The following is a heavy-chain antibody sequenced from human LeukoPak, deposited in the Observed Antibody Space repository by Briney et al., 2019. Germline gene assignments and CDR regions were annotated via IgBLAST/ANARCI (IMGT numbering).Heavy chain of an antibody. Sequence: GASVKVSCKASGYTFTDYYMHWVRQAPGQGLEWMGWINHNSGGTNYAQKFRGRLTMTRDTSINTAYMELSRLRSDDTAVYYCARETKWIQLWNHWGQGTLVTVSS. CDR2: INHNSGGT. V-gene: IGHV1-2*02. D-gene: IGHD5-18*01. CDR3: ARETKWIQLWNH. J-gene: IGHJ5*02. CDR1: GYTFTDYY.